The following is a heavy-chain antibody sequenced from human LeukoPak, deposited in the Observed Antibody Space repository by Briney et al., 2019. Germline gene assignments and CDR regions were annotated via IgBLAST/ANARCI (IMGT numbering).Heavy chain of an antibody. Sequence: PGGSLRLSCAASGFSFSSYSMNWVRQAPGKGLEWVSSISSSSSYIYYAESVKGRFTIARDNAKNSLYLQMNSLRAEDTAVYYCARDSRGYSYSSCCDYWGQGTLVTVSS. CDR3: ARDSRGYSYSSCCDY. J-gene: IGHJ4*02. V-gene: IGHV3-21*01. CDR2: ISSSSSYI. CDR1: GFSFSSYS. D-gene: IGHD5-18*01.